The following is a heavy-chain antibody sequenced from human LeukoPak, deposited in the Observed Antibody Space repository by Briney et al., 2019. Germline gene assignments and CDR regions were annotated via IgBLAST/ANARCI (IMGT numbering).Heavy chain of an antibody. J-gene: IGHJ4*02. Sequence: SETLSLICTVSGGSIIGYYWSWIRQPPGKGLEWIGYIYTSGSTNYNPSLKSRVTISVDTSKNQFSLKLSSVTAADTAVYYCAILYSGYDYFDYWGQGTLVTVSS. D-gene: IGHD5-12*01. V-gene: IGHV4-4*09. CDR2: IYTSGST. CDR3: AILYSGYDYFDY. CDR1: GGSIIGYY.